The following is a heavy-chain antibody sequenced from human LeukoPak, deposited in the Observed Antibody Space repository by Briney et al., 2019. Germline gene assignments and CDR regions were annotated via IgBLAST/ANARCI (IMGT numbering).Heavy chain of an antibody. J-gene: IGHJ4*02. V-gene: IGHV3-21*01. CDR2: ISSSSSYI. CDR3: ARDWGYCSSASCPEVYYFDY. Sequence: GGSLRLSCAASGFTFSSYSMNWVRQAPGKGLEWVSSISSSSSYIYYADSVKGRFTISSDNANNSLYLQMNSLRAEDTAVYYCARDWGYCSSASCPEVYYFDYWGQGTLVTVSS. D-gene: IGHD2-2*01. CDR1: GFTFSSYS.